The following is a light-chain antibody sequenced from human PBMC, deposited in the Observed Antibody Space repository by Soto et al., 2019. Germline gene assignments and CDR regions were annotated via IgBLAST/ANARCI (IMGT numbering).Light chain of an antibody. CDR3: QSYDSSLSGHVV. CDR2: GNS. CDR1: SSNIGAGYD. Sequence: QSVLTQPPSVSGAPGQRVTISCTGSSSNIGAGYDVHWYQQLPGTAPKLLIYGNSNRPSGVPDRFSGSKSGTSASLAITGXQAEDEADYYCQSYDSSLSGHVVFGGGTKL. J-gene: IGLJ2*01. V-gene: IGLV1-40*01.